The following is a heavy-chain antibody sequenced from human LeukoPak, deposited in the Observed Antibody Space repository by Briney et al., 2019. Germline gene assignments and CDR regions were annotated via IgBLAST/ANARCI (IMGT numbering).Heavy chain of an antibody. D-gene: IGHD3-10*01. CDR2: IYYSGST. CDR3: ARAGRGGGAFDI. J-gene: IGHJ3*02. Sequence: SGGSLRLSCAASGFTFSSYAMSWIRQPPGKGLEWIGSIYYSGSTYYNPSLKSRVTISVDTSKNQFSLKLSSVTAADTAVYYCARAGRGGGAFDIWGQGTMVTVSS. CDR1: GFTFSSYA. V-gene: IGHV4-39*07.